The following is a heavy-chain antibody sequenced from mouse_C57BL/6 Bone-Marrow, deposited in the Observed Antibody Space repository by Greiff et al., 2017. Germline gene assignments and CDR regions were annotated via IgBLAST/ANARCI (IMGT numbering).Heavy chain of an antibody. D-gene: IGHD1-1*01. V-gene: IGHV5-6*01. CDR1: GFTFSSYG. J-gene: IGHJ1*03. CDR2: ISSGGSYT. Sequence: EVKLMESGGNLVKPGGSLKLSCAASGFTFSSYGMSWVRQTPDKRLEWVATISSGGSYTYYPDSVKGRFTISRDNAKNTLYLQMSSLKAEDTAMYYCARQFYYGSSWWYFDVWGTGTTVTASS. CDR3: ARQFYYGSSWWYFDV.